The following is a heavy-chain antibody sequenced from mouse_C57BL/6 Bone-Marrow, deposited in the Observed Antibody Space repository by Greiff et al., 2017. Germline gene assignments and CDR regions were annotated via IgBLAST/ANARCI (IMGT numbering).Heavy chain of an antibody. Sequence: QVQLQQPGAELVKPGASVKLSCKASGYTFTSYWMHWVKQRPGQGLEWIGMIHPNSGSTNYNEKFKSKATLTVDKSSSTAYMQLSSLTSEDSAVYYCARKVVTKRGTDYAMDYWGQGTSVTVSS. D-gene: IGHD2-2*01. V-gene: IGHV1-64*01. CDR3: ARKVVTKRGTDYAMDY. J-gene: IGHJ4*01. CDR1: GYTFTSYW. CDR2: IHPNSGST.